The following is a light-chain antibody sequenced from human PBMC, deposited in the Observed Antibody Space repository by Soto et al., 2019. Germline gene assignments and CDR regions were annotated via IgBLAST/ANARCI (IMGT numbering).Light chain of an antibody. CDR3: SFFTSNRIYV. Sequence: QSVLTQPTSVSGSPGQSITISCTGNHNDIGTYDYVSWYQQHPGRAPRLLIHGVTTRPSGISGRFSASKSGLTASLTISGLQPEDEADYYCSFFTSNRIYVFGPGTKLTVL. V-gene: IGLV2-14*03. J-gene: IGLJ1*01. CDR1: HNDIGTYDY. CDR2: GVT.